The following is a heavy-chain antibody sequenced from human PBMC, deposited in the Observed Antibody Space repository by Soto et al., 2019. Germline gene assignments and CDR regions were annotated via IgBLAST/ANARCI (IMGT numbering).Heavy chain of an antibody. Sequence: RASVKVSCKASGGTFSSYAISWVRQAPGQGLEWMGGIIPIFGTANYAQKFQGRVTITADESTSTAYMELSSLRSEDTAVYYCARGSEVVPAGYGMDVWGQGTTVTVSS. J-gene: IGHJ6*02. CDR2: IIPIFGTA. CDR3: ARGSEVVPAGYGMDV. D-gene: IGHD2-2*01. V-gene: IGHV1-69*13. CDR1: GGTFSSYA.